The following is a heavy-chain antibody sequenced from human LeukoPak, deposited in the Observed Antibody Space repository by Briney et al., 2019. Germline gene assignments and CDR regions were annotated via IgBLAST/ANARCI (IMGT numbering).Heavy chain of an antibody. CDR2: IYTSGST. CDR1: GGSISSYY. D-gene: IGHD2-2*02. Sequence: SETLSLTCTVSGGSISSYYWSWIRQPAGKGLEWIGRIYTSGSTNYNPSLKSRVTTSVDTSKNQFSLKLSSVTAADTAVYYCARADCSSTSCYMDYWGQGTLVTVSS. J-gene: IGHJ4*02. CDR3: ARADCSSTSCYMDY. V-gene: IGHV4-4*07.